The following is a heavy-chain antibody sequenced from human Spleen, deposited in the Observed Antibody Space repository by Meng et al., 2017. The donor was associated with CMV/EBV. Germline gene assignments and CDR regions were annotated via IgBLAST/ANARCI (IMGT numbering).Heavy chain of an antibody. V-gene: IGHV5-51*01. Sequence: GESLKISCKASGYNFTTHWIGWVCQMPGKGLELMGIINPHDSDTRYGPSFQGQVTISADKSLTTAYLHWSSLRASDTAIYYCLRSPAANTGWPSWFDPWGQGTLVTVSS. J-gene: IGHJ5*02. CDR3: LRSPAANTGWPSWFDP. CDR1: GYNFTTHW. D-gene: IGHD6-19*01. CDR2: INPHDSDT.